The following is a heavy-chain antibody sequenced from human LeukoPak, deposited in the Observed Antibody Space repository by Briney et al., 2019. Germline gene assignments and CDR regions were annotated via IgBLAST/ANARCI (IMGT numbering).Heavy chain of an antibody. D-gene: IGHD3-10*01. Sequence: SETLSLTCSVSGGSVSIGTDYWSWIRQPPGKGLEWIGYIWNSGSTKYNPSLKSRVTISVDTSKNQFSLKLSSVTAADTAVYYCAREAAYSNSGSRPIDSWGQGTLVTVSS. CDR3: AREAAYSNSGSRPIDS. CDR2: IWNSGST. J-gene: IGHJ4*02. CDR1: GGSVSIGTDY. V-gene: IGHV4-61*01.